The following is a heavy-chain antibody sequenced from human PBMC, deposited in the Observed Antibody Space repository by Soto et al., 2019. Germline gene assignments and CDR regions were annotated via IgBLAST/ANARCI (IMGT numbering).Heavy chain of an antibody. J-gene: IGHJ6*02. V-gene: IGHV1-8*01. CDR2: MDPNSGST. D-gene: IGHD3-3*01. CDR1: GYTFTTYD. CDR3: ARERKFDFWRKGLDV. Sequence: ASVKVSCKASGYTFTTYDTNWVRQAPRQGLEWLGWMDPNSGSTGYAQNFQGRITMTRNISRNTAHMELSSLQSEDTAVYYCARERKFDFWRKGLDVWGQGTTVTVSS.